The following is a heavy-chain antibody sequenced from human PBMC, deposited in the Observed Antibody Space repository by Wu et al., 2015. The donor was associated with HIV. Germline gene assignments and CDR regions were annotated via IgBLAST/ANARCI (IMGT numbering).Heavy chain of an antibody. V-gene: IGHV1-69*05. CDR1: GDGFTSYA. CDR2: TTPMFGST. J-gene: IGHJ5*02. D-gene: IGHD3-10*01. CDR3: ARELEDPTIMVRAGFDP. Sequence: QAQLVQFGAEVKKPGSSVKVTCKASGDGFTSYAVSWVRQAPGQGLEWMGGTTPMFGSTNYAQKFQGRVTITSDVYTSTVYLELSSLRSEDTAIYYCARELEDPTIMVRAGFDPWGQGTLVTVSS.